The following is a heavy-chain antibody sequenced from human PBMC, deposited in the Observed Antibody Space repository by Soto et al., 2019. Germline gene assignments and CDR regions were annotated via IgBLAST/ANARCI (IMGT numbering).Heavy chain of an antibody. CDR3: ARRPQTCSGGSCYWFDP. D-gene: IGHD2-15*01. CDR1: GGSFIGDY. J-gene: IGHJ5*02. CDR2: INHSGST. Sequence: SETLSLTCAVYGGSFIGDYWSWIRQPPGKGLEWIGEINHSGSTNYNPSLKSRVTISVDTSKNQFSLKLSSVTAADTAVYYCARRPQTCSGGSCYWFDPWGQGTLVTVSS. V-gene: IGHV4-34*01.